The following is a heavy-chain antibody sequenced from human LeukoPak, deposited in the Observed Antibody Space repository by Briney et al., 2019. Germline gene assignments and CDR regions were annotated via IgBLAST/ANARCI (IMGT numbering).Heavy chain of an antibody. D-gene: IGHD3-10*01. CDR3: ASTLTYYYGSGSHYIDC. V-gene: IGHV4-39*01. Sequence: SSEILSLTCTVSGASIRSSSYYWGWIRQPPGRGLEWIGLIFYSGSTYYNPSIKSRVTISVDTSKNQFSLKLRSVTAADTAVYYCASTLTYYYGSGSHYIDCWGQGTLVTVSS. CDR2: IFYSGST. CDR1: GASIRSSSYY. J-gene: IGHJ4*02.